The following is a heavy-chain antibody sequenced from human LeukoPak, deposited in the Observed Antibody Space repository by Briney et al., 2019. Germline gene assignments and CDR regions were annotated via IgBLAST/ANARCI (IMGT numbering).Heavy chain of an antibody. V-gene: IGHV1-2*02. CDR2: INPNSGGT. J-gene: IGHJ4*02. D-gene: IGHD6-13*01. Sequence: GASVKVSCKASGYTFTGYYMHWVRQAPGQGLEWMGWINPNSGGTNYAQKFQGRVTMTRDTSISTAYMELSRLRSDDTAVYYCARVYSGRVFDSSSWYPLRYWGQGTLVTVSS. CDR3: ARVYSGRVFDSSSWYPLRY. CDR1: GYTFTGYY.